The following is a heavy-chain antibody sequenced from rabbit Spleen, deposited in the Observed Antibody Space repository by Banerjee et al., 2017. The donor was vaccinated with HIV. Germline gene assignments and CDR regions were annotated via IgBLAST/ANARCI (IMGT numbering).Heavy chain of an antibody. CDR2: IYVGSGGST. V-gene: IGHV1S45*01. CDR1: GFSFSNKAV. CDR3: TRQSDL. J-gene: IGHJ4*01. D-gene: IGHD3-3*01. Sequence: QEQLVESGGGLVKPEGSLKLSCTASGFSFSNKAVMCWVRQAPGKGLEWIACIYVGSGGSTYYATWAKGRFTISKTSSTTVTLQMTSLTAADTATYFCTRQSDLWGPGTLVTVS.